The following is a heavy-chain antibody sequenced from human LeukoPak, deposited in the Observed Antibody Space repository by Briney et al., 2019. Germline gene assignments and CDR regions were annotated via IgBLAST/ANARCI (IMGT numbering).Heavy chain of an antibody. CDR3: ARPAFGSGSYYKD. Sequence: GESLKISCKGAGYSFTSYWVGWVRQMPGKGLEWMGIIYPGDSTTRYSPSFQGQVTISAEKSISTAYLQWSSLKASDTAMYYCARPAFGSGSYYKDWGQGTLVTVSS. CDR2: IYPGDSTT. CDR1: GYSFTSYW. V-gene: IGHV5-51*01. D-gene: IGHD3-10*01. J-gene: IGHJ4*02.